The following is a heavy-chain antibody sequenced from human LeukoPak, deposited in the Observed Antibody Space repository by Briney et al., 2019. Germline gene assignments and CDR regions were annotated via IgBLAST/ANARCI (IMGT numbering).Heavy chain of an antibody. Sequence: GGSLRLSCAASGFSFSNFDMSWVRQAPGEGLEWVSFINSGSRTIYYADSVKGRFTISRDNAKSSLYLQMNSLRDEDTAVYYCAGMGSWATRAYDYWGQGTLVTVSS. D-gene: IGHD3-16*01. CDR1: GFSFSNFD. CDR2: INSGSRTI. J-gene: IGHJ4*02. CDR3: AGMGSWATRAYDY. V-gene: IGHV3-48*02.